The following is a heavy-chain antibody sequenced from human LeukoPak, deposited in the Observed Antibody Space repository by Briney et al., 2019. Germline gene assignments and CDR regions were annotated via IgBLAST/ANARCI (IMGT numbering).Heavy chain of an antibody. D-gene: IGHD3-3*01. CDR1: GFTFSSYE. CDR2: ISSSGSTI. J-gene: IGHJ4*02. Sequence: GGSLRLSCAASGFTFSSYEMNWVRQAPGKGLEWVSYISSSGSTIYYADSVKCRFTISRDNAKNSLYLQMNSLRAEDTAVYYCARALTYYDFWSGYRYYFDYWGQGTLVTVSS. V-gene: IGHV3-48*03. CDR3: ARALTYYDFWSGYRYYFDY.